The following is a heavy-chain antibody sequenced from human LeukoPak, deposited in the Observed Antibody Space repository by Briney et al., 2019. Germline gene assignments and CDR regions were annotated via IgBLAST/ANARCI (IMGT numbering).Heavy chain of an antibody. V-gene: IGHV1-18*01. Sequence: GASVKVSCKASGYTFNNNGITWVRQAPGQGLEWMGWISANNINTNYALKVEGRVTMTADTSTNTAYMELRSLRSDDTAVYYCAREYRNCNDGSCTEPRDGFDIWGQGTMVTVSS. CDR1: GYTFNNNG. CDR2: ISANNINT. D-gene: IGHD2-15*01. CDR3: AREYRNCNDGSCTEPRDGFDI. J-gene: IGHJ3*02.